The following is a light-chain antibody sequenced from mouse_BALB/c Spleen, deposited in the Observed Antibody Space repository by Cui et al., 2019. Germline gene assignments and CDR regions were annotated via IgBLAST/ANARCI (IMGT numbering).Light chain of an antibody. Sequence: ENVLTQSPAIMAASMGQKVTMTCSASSSVSSSYLHWYQQKSGASPKPLIHRTSNLASGVPARFSGSGSGTSYSLTIRSVEAEDDATYYCQQWSGYPFTFGGGTKLEIK. CDR1: SSVSSSY. V-gene: IGKV4-58*01. CDR3: QQWSGYPFT. CDR2: RTS. J-gene: IGKJ2*01.